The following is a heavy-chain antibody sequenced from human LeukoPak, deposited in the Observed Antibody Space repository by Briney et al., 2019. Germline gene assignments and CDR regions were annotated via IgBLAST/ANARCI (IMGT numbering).Heavy chain of an antibody. Sequence: GASVKVSCKASGYTFTGYYMHWVRQAPGQGLEWMGRINPNSGGTNYAQKFQGRVTMTRDTSISTAYMELSRLRSDDTAVYYCATGYFLYYYYGMDVWGQGTTVTVSS. J-gene: IGHJ6*02. CDR1: GYTFTGYY. V-gene: IGHV1-2*06. D-gene: IGHD1-1*01. CDR3: ATGYFLYYYYGMDV. CDR2: INPNSGGT.